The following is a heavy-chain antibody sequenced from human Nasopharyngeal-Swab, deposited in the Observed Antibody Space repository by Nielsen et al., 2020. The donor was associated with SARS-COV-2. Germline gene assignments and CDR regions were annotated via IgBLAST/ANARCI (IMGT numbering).Heavy chain of an antibody. CDR1: GFTFSSYA. CDR2: ISGSGGST. CDR3: AKGQGDYDFWSGYYSSFDY. J-gene: IGHJ4*02. Sequence: GSLRLSCAASGFTFSSYAMSWVRQAPGKGLEWVSAISGSGGSTYYADSVKGRFTISRDNSKNTLYLQMNSLRAEDTAVYYCAKGQGDYDFWSGYYSSFDYWGQGTLVTVSS. D-gene: IGHD3-3*01. V-gene: IGHV3-23*01.